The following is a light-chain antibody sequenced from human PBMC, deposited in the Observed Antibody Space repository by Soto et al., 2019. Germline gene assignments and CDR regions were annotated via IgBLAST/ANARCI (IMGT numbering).Light chain of an antibody. CDR3: QQRSNWPLT. Sequence: EIVLTQSPVILSLSPGERATLSCRANQNVTGYLAWYQQKPGQAPRLLIYDASNRATGIPARFSGRGSGTDFTLIISSLEPEDFAFYYCQQRSNWPLTFGGGTKVDIK. CDR2: DAS. J-gene: IGKJ4*01. V-gene: IGKV3-11*01. CDR1: QNVTGY.